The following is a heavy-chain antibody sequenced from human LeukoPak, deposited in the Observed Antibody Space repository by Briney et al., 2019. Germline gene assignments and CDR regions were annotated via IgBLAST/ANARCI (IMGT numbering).Heavy chain of an antibody. V-gene: IGHV3-9*03. CDR3: AKAWNYDILTGYAH. J-gene: IGHJ4*02. CDR1: GFTFDDYA. Sequence: PGGSLRLSCAAFGFTFDDYAMHWVRQAPGKGLEWVSGISWNSGSIGYADSVKGRFTISRDNAKNSLYLQMNSLRAEDMALYYCAKAWNYDILTGYAHWGQGTLVTVSS. CDR2: ISWNSGSI. D-gene: IGHD3-9*01.